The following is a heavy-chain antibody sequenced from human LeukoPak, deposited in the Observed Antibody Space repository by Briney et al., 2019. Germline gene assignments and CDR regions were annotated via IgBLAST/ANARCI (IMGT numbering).Heavy chain of an antibody. D-gene: IGHD3-22*01. CDR2: IYTSGGT. V-gene: IGHV4-61*02. J-gene: IGHJ4*02. CDR3: ARERLYDSSGYYYLYYFDY. CDR1: GGSISSGSYF. Sequence: SQTLSLTCTVSGGSISSGSYFWSWIWQPAGKRLEWVGRIYTSGGTNYNPSLKGRVTISVDTSKNQFSVKLSSVTAADTAVYYCARERLYDSSGYYYLYYFDYWGQGTLVTVSS.